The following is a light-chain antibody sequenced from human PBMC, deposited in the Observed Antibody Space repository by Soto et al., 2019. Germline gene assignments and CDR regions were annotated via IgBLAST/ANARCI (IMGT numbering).Light chain of an antibody. J-gene: IGLJ3*02. V-gene: IGLV1-44*01. Sequence: QSVLTQPPSASGTPGQSVTISCYGSSSNIGNNAVNWYQQFPGTAPKLLIYDNIQRPSGVPDRFSGSKSGTSASLAISGLQSEDEADYYCAAWGDNLNGWVFGGGTQLTVL. CDR1: SSNIGNNA. CDR3: AAWGDNLNGWV. CDR2: DNI.